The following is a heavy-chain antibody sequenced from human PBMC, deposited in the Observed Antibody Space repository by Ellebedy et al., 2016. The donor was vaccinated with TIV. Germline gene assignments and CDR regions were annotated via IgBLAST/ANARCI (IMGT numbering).Heavy chain of an antibody. D-gene: IGHD3-10*01. J-gene: IGHJ5*02. Sequence: GESLKISCAASGFTVSSNYMSWVRQAPGKGLEWVSYISSSSSTIYYGDSVKGRFVSSRDNAKNSLFLQMNSLRAEDTAVYYCARDRMLRGEACFWFDPWGQGTLVIVSS. V-gene: IGHV3-48*01. CDR1: GFTVSSNY. CDR3: ARDRMLRGEACFWFDP. CDR2: ISSSSSTI.